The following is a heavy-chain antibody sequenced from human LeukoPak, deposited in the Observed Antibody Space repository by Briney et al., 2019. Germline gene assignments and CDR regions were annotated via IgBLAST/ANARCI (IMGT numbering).Heavy chain of an antibody. J-gene: IGHJ3*01. V-gene: IGHV5-51*01. CDR3: AGHSFDTVDAFDG. CDR2: IYPGDSQT. Sequence: GESLQISSKASGFSFTNYWIGWGRQLPGKGLEWLGIIYPGDSQTRYSPSFQGQVTISADKSSSTACLQWRSLKASDIAMYYCAGHSFDTVDAFDGCGQGTIVIVSA. CDR1: GFSFTNYW. D-gene: IGHD2-2*02.